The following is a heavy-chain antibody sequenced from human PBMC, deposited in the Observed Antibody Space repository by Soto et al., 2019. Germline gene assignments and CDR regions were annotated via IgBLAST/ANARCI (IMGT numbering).Heavy chain of an antibody. CDR3: ARGYCGGGGCYLRRDAFAV. CDR2: INPTSSHI. D-gene: IGHD2-15*01. Sequence: EVQLVESGGGLVMPGGSLRLSCAASGFTFSAYHMNWVRQAPGKGLEWVSSINPTSSHIYYADSVRGRFTISRDDSKGSVSLQMNSLRTEDAALYYCARGYCGGGGCYLRRDAFAVWGQGTMVTVSS. CDR1: GFTFSAYH. J-gene: IGHJ3*01. V-gene: IGHV3-21*01.